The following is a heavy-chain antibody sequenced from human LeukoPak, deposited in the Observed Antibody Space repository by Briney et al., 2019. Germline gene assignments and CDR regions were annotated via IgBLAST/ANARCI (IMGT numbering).Heavy chain of an antibody. CDR3: ARRLTQYDCFDP. V-gene: IGHV6-1*01. CDR2: TYYRSKWYN. Sequence: SQTLSLTCGISGDSVSSNSAAWDWGRQSPSRGLEWLGRTYYRSKWYNDYAVSVKSRITINPDTSKNQFSLQLNSVTPEDTAVYYCARRLTQYDCFDPWGQGILVTVSS. CDR1: GDSVSSNSAA. D-gene: IGHD2-2*01. J-gene: IGHJ5*02.